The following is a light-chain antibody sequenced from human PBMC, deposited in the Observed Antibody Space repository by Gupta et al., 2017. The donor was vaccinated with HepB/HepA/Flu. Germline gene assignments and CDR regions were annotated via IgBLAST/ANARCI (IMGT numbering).Light chain of an antibody. Sequence: DIQMTQSPSSLSASVGDRVTITCRASQNINANLNWYQQKLGKAPNLLIYGAASLQSGVPSRFSGGGFGTHFTLTISSLEPEDFATYCCQQTHFFLTFGGGTKVEIK. CDR2: GAA. V-gene: IGKV1-39*01. CDR1: QNINAN. CDR3: QQTHFFLT. J-gene: IGKJ4*01.